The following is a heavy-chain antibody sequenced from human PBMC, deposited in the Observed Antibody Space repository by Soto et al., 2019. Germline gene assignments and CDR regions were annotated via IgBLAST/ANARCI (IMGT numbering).Heavy chain of an antibody. V-gene: IGHV5-51*01. D-gene: IGHD1-20*01. J-gene: IGHJ5*02. CDR1: GYSFTSYW. CDR2: IYPGDSDT. Sequence: PGESLKISCKGSGYSFTSYWIGWVRQMPGKGLEWMGIIYPGDSDTRYSPSFQGQVTISADKSISTAYLQWSSLKASDTAMYYCARWGSNWNGFNWFDPWGQGTLVTVSS. CDR3: ARWGSNWNGFNWFDP.